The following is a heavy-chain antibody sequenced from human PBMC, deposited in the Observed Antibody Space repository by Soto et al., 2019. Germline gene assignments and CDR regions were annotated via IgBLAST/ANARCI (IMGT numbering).Heavy chain of an antibody. CDR1: GYTFTSYG. J-gene: IGHJ4*02. V-gene: IGHV1-18*01. CDR2: ISPYNGNT. CDR3: ARATISSGYISY. Sequence: GASVKVSCKPSGYTFTSYGITWVRQAPGQGLEWMGWISPYNGNTNYAQKLQGRGTMTTDTSTSTAYMELRSLRSDDTAVYYCARATISSGYISYWGQGTLVTVSS. D-gene: IGHD3-22*01.